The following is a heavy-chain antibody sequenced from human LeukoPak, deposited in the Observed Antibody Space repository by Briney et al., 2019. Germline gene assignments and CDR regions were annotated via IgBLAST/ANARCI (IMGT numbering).Heavy chain of an antibody. CDR2: ISSSGGTI. D-gene: IGHD1-26*01. V-gene: IGHV3-11*01. J-gene: IGHJ4*02. CDR1: GFTFSDYY. Sequence: GGSLRLSCAASGFTFSDYYMSWIRQAPGKGLEWVSYISSSGGTIYYADSVKGRFTISRDNAKNSLYLQMNSLRAEDTALYYCAKDISSSQNNFDYWGQGTLVTVSS. CDR3: AKDISSSQNNFDY.